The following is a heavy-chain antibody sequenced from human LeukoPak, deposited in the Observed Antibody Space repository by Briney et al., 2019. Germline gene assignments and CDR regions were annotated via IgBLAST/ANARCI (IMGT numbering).Heavy chain of an antibody. Sequence: PGGSLRLSCAASGFTFSSYSMNWVRQAPGKGLEWVSSISSSSSYIYYADSVKGRFTISRDNAKNSLYLQMNSLRAEDTAVYYCATFTSSRSNSYYFDYWGQGTLVTVSS. D-gene: IGHD2/OR15-2a*01. CDR3: ATFTSSRSNSYYFDY. J-gene: IGHJ4*02. V-gene: IGHV3-21*01. CDR1: GFTFSSYS. CDR2: ISSSSSYI.